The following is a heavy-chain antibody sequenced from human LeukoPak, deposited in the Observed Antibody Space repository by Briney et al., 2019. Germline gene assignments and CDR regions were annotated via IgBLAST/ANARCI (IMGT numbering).Heavy chain of an antibody. J-gene: IGHJ4*02. D-gene: IGHD3-3*01. CDR3: ARVEVTIFGVVIDY. V-gene: IGHV4-30-4*08. CDR2: IYYSGST. CDR1: GGSISGGDYY. Sequence: SETLSLTCTVSGGSISGGDYYWSWIRQPPGKGLEWIGYIYYSGSTYYNPSLKSRVTISVDTSKNQFSLKLSSVTAADTAVYYCARVEVTIFGVVIDYWGQGTQVTVSS.